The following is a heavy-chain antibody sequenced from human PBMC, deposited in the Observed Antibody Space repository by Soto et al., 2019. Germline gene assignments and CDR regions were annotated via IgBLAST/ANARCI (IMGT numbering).Heavy chain of an antibody. CDR2: IYYSGST. CDR3: ASLSSYGDPTIRHFDY. D-gene: IGHD4-17*01. V-gene: IGHV4-31*11. Sequence: SETLSLTCAVYGGSFSGYYWSWIRQHPGKGLEWIGYIYYSGSTYYNPSLKSRVTISVDTSKNQFSLKLSSVTAADTAVYYCASLSSYGDPTIRHFDYWGQGTLVTVSS. J-gene: IGHJ4*02. CDR1: GGSFSGYY.